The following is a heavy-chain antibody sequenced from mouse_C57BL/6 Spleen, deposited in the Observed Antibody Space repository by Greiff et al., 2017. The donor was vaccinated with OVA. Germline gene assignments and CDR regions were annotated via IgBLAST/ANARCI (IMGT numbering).Heavy chain of an antibody. CDR3: ASGVYYYGSSDY. D-gene: IGHD1-1*01. CDR1: GYTFTDYY. J-gene: IGHJ2*01. V-gene: IGHV1-26*01. Sequence: EVQLQQSGPELVKPGASVKISCKASGYTFTDYYMNWVKQSHGKSLEWIGDLNPNNGGTSYNQKFKGKATLTVDKSSSTAYMELRSLTSEDSAVYYCASGVYYYGSSDYWGQGTTLTVSS. CDR2: LNPNNGGT.